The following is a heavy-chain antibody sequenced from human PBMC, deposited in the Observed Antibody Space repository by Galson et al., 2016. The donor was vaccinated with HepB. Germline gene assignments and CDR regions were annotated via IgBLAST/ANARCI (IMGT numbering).Heavy chain of an antibody. V-gene: IGHV5-51*01. D-gene: IGHD3-10*01. J-gene: IGHJ3*02. Sequence: QSGAEVKKPGESLKISCKGSGDNFATYWIGWVRQVPGKGLEWMGLIYPSDSDTKYSPSFQGQVTISAGRSISTAYLQWDSLRASDTAMYYCTRRAVRGLITRHAFEIWGQGTMVTVSS. CDR3: TRRAVRGLITRHAFEI. CDR2: IYPSDSDT. CDR1: GDNFATYW.